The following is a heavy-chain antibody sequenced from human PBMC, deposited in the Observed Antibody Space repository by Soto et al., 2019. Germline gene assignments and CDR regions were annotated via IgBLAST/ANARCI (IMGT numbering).Heavy chain of an antibody. D-gene: IGHD3-16*01. CDR3: ASGGGNSISAFDI. V-gene: IGHV4-30-4*01. J-gene: IGHJ3*02. CDR1: GGSISSGDYY. CDR2: IYYSGST. Sequence: PSETLSLTCTVSGGSISSGDYYWSWIRQPPGKGLEWIGYIYYSGSTYYNPSLKSRVTISVDTSKNQFSLNLSSVTAADTAVYYCASGGGNSISAFDIWGQGTMVTVSS.